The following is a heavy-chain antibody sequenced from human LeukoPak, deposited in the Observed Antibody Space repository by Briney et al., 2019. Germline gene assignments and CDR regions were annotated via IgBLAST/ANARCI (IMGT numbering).Heavy chain of an antibody. V-gene: IGHV1-69*10. J-gene: IGHJ4*02. CDR1: GGTFSSYA. CDR2: IIPILGTA. CDR3: ARVHPYDSSGYYYY. D-gene: IGHD3-22*01. Sequence: SVKVSCKASGGTFSSYAISWVRQAPGQGLEWMGGIIPILGTANYAQKFQGRVTITADKSTSTAYMELSSLRSEDTAVYYCARVHPYDSSGYYYYWGQGTLVTVSS.